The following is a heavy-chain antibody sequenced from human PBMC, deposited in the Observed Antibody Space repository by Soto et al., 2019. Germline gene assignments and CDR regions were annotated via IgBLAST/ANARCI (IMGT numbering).Heavy chain of an antibody. Sequence: GGSLRLSCAASGFTFSSYGMHWVRLAPGKGLEWMAVISSDGGNKYYADSVKGRFTISRDNSENTLYLQMNSLRAEDTAVYYCAKARRLFLYYGMDVWGQGTTVTVSS. CDR3: AKARRLFLYYGMDV. J-gene: IGHJ6*02. CDR2: ISSDGGNK. D-gene: IGHD5-12*01. V-gene: IGHV3-30*18. CDR1: GFTFSSYG.